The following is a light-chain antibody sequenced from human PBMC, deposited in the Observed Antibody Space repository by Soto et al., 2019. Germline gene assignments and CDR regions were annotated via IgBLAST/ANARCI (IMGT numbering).Light chain of an antibody. CDR1: QSISSY. J-gene: IGKJ4*01. V-gene: IGKV1-5*03. Sequence: DIQMTQSPSSLSASVGDRVTITCRASQSISSYLNWYQQKPGKAPKLLIYKASSLESGVPSRFSGSGSGTEFTLTISSLQPDDFATYYCQQYNSYSPLTFGGGTKVDIK. CDR3: QQYNSYSPLT. CDR2: KAS.